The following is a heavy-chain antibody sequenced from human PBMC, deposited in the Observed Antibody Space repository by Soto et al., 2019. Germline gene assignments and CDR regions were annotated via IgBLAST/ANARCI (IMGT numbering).Heavy chain of an antibody. V-gene: IGHV4-61*01. CDR1: GGSVSSGSYY. J-gene: IGHJ4*02. CDR2: IYYSGST. Sequence: PAETLSLNCTVSGGSVSSGSYYWSWIRQPPGKGLEWIGYIYYSGSTNYNPSLKSRVTISVDTSKNQFSLKLSSVTAADTAVYYCAISTIGVLLPYWGQGTLVTVSS. D-gene: IGHD3-10*01. CDR3: AISTIGVLLPY.